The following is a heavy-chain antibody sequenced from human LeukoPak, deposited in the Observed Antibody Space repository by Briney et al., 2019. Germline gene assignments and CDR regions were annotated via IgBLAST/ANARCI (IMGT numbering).Heavy chain of an antibody. Sequence: GGSLRLSCAASGFTFSSNYMSWVRQAPGKGLEWVSVIYSGGSTYYADSVKGRFTISGDNSKNTLYLQMNSLRAEDTAVYYCARETYIAAAGTRVDYFDYWGQGTLVTVSS. V-gene: IGHV3-53*01. J-gene: IGHJ4*02. CDR3: ARETYIAAAGTRVDYFDY. CDR1: GFTFSSNY. D-gene: IGHD6-13*01. CDR2: IYSGGST.